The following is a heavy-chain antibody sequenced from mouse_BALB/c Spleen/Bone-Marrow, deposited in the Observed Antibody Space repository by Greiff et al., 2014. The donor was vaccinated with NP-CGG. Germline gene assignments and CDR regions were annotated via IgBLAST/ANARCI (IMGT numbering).Heavy chain of an antibody. D-gene: IGHD1-1*01. CDR3: AAYYGSSYWAMDY. J-gene: IGHJ4*01. CDR2: IYPGDGDT. CDR1: GYTFTSYW. Sequence: QVQPQQSGAELARPGASVNLSCKASGYTFTSYWMQWVKQRPGQGLEWIGAIYPGDGDTRYTQKFKGKATLTADKSSSTAYMQLSSLASEDSAVYYCAAYYGSSYWAMDYWGQGTSVTVSS. V-gene: IGHV1-87*01.